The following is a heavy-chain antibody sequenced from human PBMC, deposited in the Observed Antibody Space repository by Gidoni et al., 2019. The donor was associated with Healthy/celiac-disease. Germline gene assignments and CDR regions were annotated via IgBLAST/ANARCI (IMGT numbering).Heavy chain of an antibody. CDR1: AGSISSYY. CDR2: IYYSGST. J-gene: IGHJ5*02. Sequence: QVQLQESGPGLVKPSEPLSLTCTVSAGSISSYYWSWIRQPPGKGLACIGYIYYSGSTNYNPSLKIRVTLSVDTSKNQFSLKLSSVTAADTAVYYCARAPDFYDGFDPWGQGTLVTVSS. V-gene: IGHV4-59*01. CDR3: ARAPDFYDGFDP. D-gene: IGHD3-22*01.